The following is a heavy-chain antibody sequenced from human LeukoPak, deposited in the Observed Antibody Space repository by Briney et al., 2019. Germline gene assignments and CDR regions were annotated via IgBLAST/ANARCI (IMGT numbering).Heavy chain of an antibody. D-gene: IGHD4-11*01. Sequence: ASVKVSCKASGYTFTSYGISWVRQAPGQGLEWMGWISAYNGNTSYAQKLQGRVTMTTDTSTSTAYVEPRSLRSDDTAVYYCARDHYTNYYYYGMDVWGKGTTVTVSS. CDR1: GYTFTSYG. J-gene: IGHJ6*04. CDR2: ISAYNGNT. CDR3: ARDHYTNYYYYGMDV. V-gene: IGHV1-18*04.